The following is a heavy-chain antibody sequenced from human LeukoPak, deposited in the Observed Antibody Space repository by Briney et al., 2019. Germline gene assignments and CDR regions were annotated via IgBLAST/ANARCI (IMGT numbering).Heavy chain of an antibody. Sequence: GGSLRLSCAASGFTVSSSYMSWVRQAPGKRLEWVSVTYAGGSTYYADSVKGRFTISRDNSKNTLYLQMNTLRAEDTAVYYCAKVSRVNLPTPVDYWGQGTLVTVSS. CDR2: TYAGGST. CDR3: AKVSRVNLPTPVDY. J-gene: IGHJ4*02. V-gene: IGHV3-53*01. D-gene: IGHD1-14*01. CDR1: GFTVSSSY.